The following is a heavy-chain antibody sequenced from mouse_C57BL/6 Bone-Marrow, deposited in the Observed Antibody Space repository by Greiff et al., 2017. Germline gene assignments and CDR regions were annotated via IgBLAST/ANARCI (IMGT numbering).Heavy chain of an antibody. V-gene: IGHV1-59*01. Sequence: QVQLQHPGAELVRPGTSVKLSCKASGYTFTSYWMHWVKQRPGQGLEWIGVIDPSDSYTNYNQKFKGKATLTVDTSSSTAYMQLSSLTSEDSAVYYCARNDYGSSWNWYFDVWGTGTTVTVSS. CDR2: IDPSDSYT. J-gene: IGHJ1*03. CDR3: ARNDYGSSWNWYFDV. CDR1: GYTFTSYW. D-gene: IGHD1-1*01.